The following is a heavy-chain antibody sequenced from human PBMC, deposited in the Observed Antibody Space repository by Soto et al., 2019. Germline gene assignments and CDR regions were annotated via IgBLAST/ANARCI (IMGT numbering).Heavy chain of an antibody. Sequence: PSETLSLTCTVSGGSISSGGYYWSWIRQHPGKGLEWIGYIYYSGSTYYNPSLKSRVTISVDTSKNQFSLKLSSVTAADTAVYYCARGIAKSLHYYYYFGMDVWGQGTTVT. CDR1: GGSISSGGYY. CDR3: ARGIAKSLHYYYYFGMDV. V-gene: IGHV4-31*03. J-gene: IGHJ6*02. CDR2: IYYSGST. D-gene: IGHD2-21*01.